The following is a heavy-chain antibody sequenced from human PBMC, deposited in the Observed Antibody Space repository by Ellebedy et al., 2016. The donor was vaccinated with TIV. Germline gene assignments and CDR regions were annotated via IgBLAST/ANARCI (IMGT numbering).Heavy chain of an antibody. CDR2: FDPEDGET. CDR1: GYTLTELS. Sequence: AASVKVSCKVSGYTLTELSMHWVRQAPGKGLEWMGGFDPEDGETIYAQKFQGRVTMTEDTSTDTAYMELSSLRSEDTAVYYCATWNSQGEGSGSYVFYFDYWGQGTLVTVSS. CDR3: ATWNSQGEGSGSYVFYFDY. J-gene: IGHJ4*02. V-gene: IGHV1-24*01. D-gene: IGHD3-10*01.